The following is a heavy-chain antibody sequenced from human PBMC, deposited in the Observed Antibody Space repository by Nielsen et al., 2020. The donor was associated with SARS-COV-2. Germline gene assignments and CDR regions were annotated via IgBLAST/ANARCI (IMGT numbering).Heavy chain of an antibody. CDR2: IIIVFAAA. V-gene: IGHV1-69*01. J-gene: IGHJ4*02. CDR3: ARHDYGGNSPIDS. Sequence: WVRQAPGQGLEWLGGIIIVFAAANYAQKFQDRATITADESTNTAYLELSSLRSEDTAAYYCARHDYGGNSPIDSWGQGTLVTVSS. D-gene: IGHD4-23*01.